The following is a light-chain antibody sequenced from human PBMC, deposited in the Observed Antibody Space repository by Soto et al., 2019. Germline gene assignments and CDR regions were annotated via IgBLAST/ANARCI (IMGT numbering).Light chain of an antibody. V-gene: IGKV1-39*01. CDR3: KQSYSTPLT. CDR1: QSIVSY. Sequence: DIQMTQSPSSLSASVGDRVTITCRASQSIVSYLSWYQQKSGKAPKLLSYAASSLQSGVPCRFSGSGSGTDFTLTISSLQPEDFATYYCKQSYSTPLTFGGGTKVDI. CDR2: AAS. J-gene: IGKJ4*01.